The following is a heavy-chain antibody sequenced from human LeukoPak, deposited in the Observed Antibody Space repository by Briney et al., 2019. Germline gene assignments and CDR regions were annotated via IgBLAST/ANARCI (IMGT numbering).Heavy chain of an antibody. D-gene: IGHD3/OR15-3a*01. V-gene: IGHV4-39*01. Sequence: SETLSLTCTVSGGSISSSSYYWGWIRQPPGKGLEWIGSIYYSGNTYYNASVKSRDTISIDSSKNQFSLMLSSVTAADTAVYYCARQTGSGLFTLPGGQGTLVTVSS. CDR2: IYYSGNT. CDR3: ARQTGSGLFTLP. CDR1: GGSISSSSYY. J-gene: IGHJ4*02.